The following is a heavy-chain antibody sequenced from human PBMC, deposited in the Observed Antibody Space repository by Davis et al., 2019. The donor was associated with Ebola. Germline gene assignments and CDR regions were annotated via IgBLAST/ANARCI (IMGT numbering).Heavy chain of an antibody. CDR2: ISSGGSTI. Sequence: GGSLRLSCAATGFTFSRYSMNWFRLAPGRGLAWISYISSGGSTIYYADSVKGRFTISRDNSKNTLYLQMNSLRAEDTAVYYCATTPQYSSGQNKPFDYWGQGTLVTVSS. CDR3: ATTPQYSSGQNKPFDY. J-gene: IGHJ4*02. V-gene: IGHV3-48*01. D-gene: IGHD6-19*01. CDR1: GFTFSRYS.